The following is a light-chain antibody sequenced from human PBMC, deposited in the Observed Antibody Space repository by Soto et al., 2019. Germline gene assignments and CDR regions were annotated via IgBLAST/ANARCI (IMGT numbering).Light chain of an antibody. V-gene: IGKV3-11*01. J-gene: IGKJ1*01. Sequence: EIVLTQSPAPLSLSPGERATLSCRASQSVSSYLAWYQQKPGQAPRLLIYDASNRATGIPARFSGSGSGTDFTLTISSLEPEDFAVYYCQQRSNWPRRTFGQGTKVEIK. CDR3: QQRSNWPRRT. CDR2: DAS. CDR1: QSVSSY.